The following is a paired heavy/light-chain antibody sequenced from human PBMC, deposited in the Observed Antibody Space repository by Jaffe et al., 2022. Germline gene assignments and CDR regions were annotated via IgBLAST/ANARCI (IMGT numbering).Heavy chain of an antibody. CDR3: ARDLLPYYYDSSGHEAWFDP. CDR1: GGTFSSYA. CDR2: IIPIFGTA. J-gene: IGHJ5*02. Sequence: QVQLVQSGAEVKKPGSSVKVSCKASGGTFSSYAISWVRQAPGQGLEWMGGIIPIFGTANYAQKFQGRVTITTDESTSTAYMELSSLRSEDTAVYYCARDLLPYYYDSSGHEAWFDPWGQGTLVTVSS. D-gene: IGHD3-22*01. V-gene: IGHV1-69*05.
Light chain of an antibody. Sequence: QLVLTQSPSASASLGASVKLTCTLSSGHSSYAIAWHQQQPEKGPRYLMKLNSDGSHSKGDGIPDRFSGSSSGAERYLTISSLQSEDEADYYCQTWGTGIPSNSVFGGGTKLTVL. V-gene: IGLV4-69*01. CDR1: SGHSSYA. CDR3: QTWGTGIPSNSV. J-gene: IGLJ3*02. CDR2: LNSDGSH.